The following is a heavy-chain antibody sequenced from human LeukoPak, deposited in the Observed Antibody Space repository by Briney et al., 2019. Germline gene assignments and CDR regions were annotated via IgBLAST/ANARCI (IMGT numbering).Heavy chain of an antibody. CDR2: ISSSGSTI. V-gene: IGHV3-11*04. CDR1: GFTFSDYY. J-gene: IGHJ5*02. CDR3: AKDWSGNYNWSDP. Sequence: GGSLRLSCAASGFTFSDYYMSWLRQAPGKGLEWVSYISSSGSTIYYADSVKGRFTISRDNAKNSLYLQMNSLRAEDTAVYYCAKDWSGNYNWSDPWGQGTLVTVSS. D-gene: IGHD3-3*01.